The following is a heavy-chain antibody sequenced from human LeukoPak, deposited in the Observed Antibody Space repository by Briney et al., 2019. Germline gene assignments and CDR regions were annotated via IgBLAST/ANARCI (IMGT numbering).Heavy chain of an antibody. CDR1: GDSISSRSYY. Sequence: SETLSLTCTVSGDSISSRSYYWGWIRQPPGKGLEWIGSIYYSGSTYYNPSLKSRVTISVDKSKNQFSLKLSSVTAADTAVYYCARTRGWLVRGRGFDYWGQGTLVTVSS. V-gene: IGHV4-39*07. CDR3: ARTRGWLVRGRGFDY. CDR2: IYYSGST. D-gene: IGHD3-10*01. J-gene: IGHJ4*02.